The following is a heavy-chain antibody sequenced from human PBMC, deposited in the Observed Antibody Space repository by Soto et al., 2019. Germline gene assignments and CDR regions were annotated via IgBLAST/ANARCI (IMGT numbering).Heavy chain of an antibody. Sequence: QVQVGPSGVEVSRPGSSVKVSCKAAGDTFKNCFISLVRQAPVQGLEWMGGIIPLFGTTDFAQRCQGRLTITTEESTTTAYMELSRLSSEDKATYYCAAELRFGKLSVVWGQGTTVIVAS. J-gene: IGHJ6*02. V-gene: IGHV1-69*01. CDR2: IIPLFGTT. CDR1: GDTFKNCF. CDR3: AAELRFGKLSVV. D-gene: IGHD3-10*01.